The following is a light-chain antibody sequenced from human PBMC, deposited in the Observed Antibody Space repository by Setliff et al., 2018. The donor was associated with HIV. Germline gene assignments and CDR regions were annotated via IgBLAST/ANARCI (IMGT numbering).Light chain of an antibody. CDR1: SSNVGKFDL. CDR2: EVS. Sequence: ALTQPASVSGSPGQSISIPCTGNSSNVGKFDLVSWYRQHPGKAPELTIYEVSKRPSGVSKRFSGSKSGDAAFLTISGLQPDDEADYYCCSYAGSTSFDVCGTGTKGTVL. CDR3: CSYAGSTSFDV. V-gene: IGLV2-23*02. J-gene: IGLJ1*01.